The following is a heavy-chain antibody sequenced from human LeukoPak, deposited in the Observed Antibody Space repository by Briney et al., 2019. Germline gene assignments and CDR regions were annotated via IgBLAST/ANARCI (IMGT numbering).Heavy chain of an antibody. D-gene: IGHD4-17*01. CDR1: GFTFNEYA. CDR3: AREEDYGDYIDF. V-gene: IGHV3-30-3*01. Sequence: GGSLRLSCAASGFTFNEYAIHWVRQAPDKGLEWVAVVSSDGINKYYADSVKGRFTISRDNSKNTLYLQMNSLRPEDTAVYYCAREEDYGDYIDFWGQGTLVTVSS. J-gene: IGHJ4*02. CDR2: VSSDGINK.